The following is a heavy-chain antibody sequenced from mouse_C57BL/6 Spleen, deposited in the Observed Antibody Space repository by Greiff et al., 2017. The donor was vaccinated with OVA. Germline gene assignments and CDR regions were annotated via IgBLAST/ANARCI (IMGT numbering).Heavy chain of an antibody. D-gene: IGHD1-1*01. Sequence: QVQLQQPGAELVKPGASVKLSCKASGYTFTSYWMHWVKQRPGRGLEWIGRIDPNSGGTKYNEKFKSKATLTVDKPSSTAYMQLSSLTSEDSAVYYCASPLTTVVAEGLYYAMDYWGQGTSVTVSS. CDR2: IDPNSGGT. V-gene: IGHV1-72*01. J-gene: IGHJ4*01. CDR1: GYTFTSYW. CDR3: ASPLTTVVAEGLYYAMDY.